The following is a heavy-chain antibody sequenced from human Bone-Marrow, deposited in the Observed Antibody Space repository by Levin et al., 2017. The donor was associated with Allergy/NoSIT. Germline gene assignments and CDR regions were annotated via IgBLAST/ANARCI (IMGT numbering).Heavy chain of an antibody. V-gene: IGHV4-31*03. CDR3: ARDGHYGDYFDY. Sequence: SQTLSLTCTVSGGSISSGGYYWSWIRQHPGKGLEWIGYIYYSGSTYYNPSLKSRVTISVDTSKNQFSLKLSSVTAADTAVYYCARDGHYGDYFDYWGQGTLVTVSS. CDR2: IYYSGST. D-gene: IGHD4-17*01. CDR1: GGSISSGGYY. J-gene: IGHJ4*02.